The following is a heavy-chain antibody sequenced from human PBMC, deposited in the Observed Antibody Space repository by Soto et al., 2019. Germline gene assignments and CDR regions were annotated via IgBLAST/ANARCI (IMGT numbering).Heavy chain of an antibody. Sequence: VQLVESGGGLVQPGESLRLSCAASGFTFSNHWINWNRQTPGRGLEWLAVIKQDGSEKYYVDSVKGRFTVSRDNAMNSAYLQMNSLRVDDTAVYYCARDWYMDYWGQGTLVTVSS. CDR3: ARDWYMDY. D-gene: IGHD1-20*01. J-gene: IGHJ4*02. CDR1: GFTFSNHW. V-gene: IGHV3-7*04. CDR2: IKQDGSEK.